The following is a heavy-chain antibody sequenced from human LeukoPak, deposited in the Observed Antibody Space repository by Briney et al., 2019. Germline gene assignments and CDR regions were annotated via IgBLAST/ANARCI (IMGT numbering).Heavy chain of an antibody. CDR2: INADGSTA. CDR1: GFTFGNSW. CDR3: VVVVEPPDSDGFDV. V-gene: IGHV3-74*01. D-gene: IGHD1-14*01. J-gene: IGHJ3*01. Sequence: PGGSLRLSCAASGFTFGNSWVHWVRQAPGKGLVWVSLINADGSTATYADPVKGRFTISRDNARNTLSLQTNSLTIEDTAVYYCVVVVEPPDSDGFDVWGQGTMITVSS.